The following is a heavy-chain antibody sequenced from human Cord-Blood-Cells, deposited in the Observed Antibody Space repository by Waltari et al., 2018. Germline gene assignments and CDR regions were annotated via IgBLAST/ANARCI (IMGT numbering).Heavy chain of an antibody. Sequence: QESGPGLVKPSETLSLTCTVSGGSISSHYWSWIRQPPGKGLEWIGYIYYSGSTNCNPSLKSRVTISVDTSKNQFSLKLSSVTAADTAVYYCVRVFGYSYGYFDYWGQGTLVTVSS. V-gene: IGHV4-59*11. CDR3: VRVFGYSYGYFDY. J-gene: IGHJ4*02. D-gene: IGHD5-18*01. CDR2: IYYSGST. CDR1: GGSISSHY.